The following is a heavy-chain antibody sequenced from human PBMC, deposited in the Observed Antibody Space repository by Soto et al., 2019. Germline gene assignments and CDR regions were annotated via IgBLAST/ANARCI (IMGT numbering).Heavy chain of an antibody. Sequence: SVKVSCKASGGTFSSYAISWVRQAPGQGLEWLGGIIPIFGTANYAQKFQGRVTITADESTSTAYMELSSLRSEDTAVYYCAREFSRDCMAYSSRERNFDFWGQGTLVSVS. CDR1: GGTFSSYA. J-gene: IGHJ4*02. CDR3: AREFSRDCMAYSSRERNFDF. CDR2: IIPIFGTA. D-gene: IGHD6-13*01. V-gene: IGHV1-69*13.